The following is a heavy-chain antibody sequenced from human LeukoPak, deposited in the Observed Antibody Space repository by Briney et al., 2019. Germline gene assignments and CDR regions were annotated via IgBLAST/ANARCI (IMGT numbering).Heavy chain of an antibody. CDR3: ARDHVYGGADY. D-gene: IGHD5/OR15-5a*01. V-gene: IGHV3-43*02. CDR1: GFTFHNYA. CDR2: TSGDGITT. J-gene: IGHJ4*02. Sequence: GGSLRLSCAASGFTFHNYAIHWVRQAPGKGLEWVSLTSGDGITTYFADSVKGRFTISRDNSKSSLFLQMNSLRTEDTALYYCARDHVYGGADYWGQGTLVTVSS.